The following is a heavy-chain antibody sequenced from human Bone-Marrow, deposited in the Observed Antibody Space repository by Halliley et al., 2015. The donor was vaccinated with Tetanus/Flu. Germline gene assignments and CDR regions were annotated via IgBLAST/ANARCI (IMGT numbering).Heavy chain of an antibody. J-gene: IGHJ6*02. Sequence: TLSLTCAVSGDSISNSDYYWSWIRQTPGKGLEWIGYMYYSGSTYSNPSFKSRVFISVDMSKNQFSLNLNSVTAADTAVYYCARGVTGNNYEYYGMDVWGQGTTLTVAS. CDR3: ARGVTGNNYEYYGMDV. V-gene: IGHV4-30-4*01. CDR1: GDSISNSDYY. CDR2: MYYSGST. D-gene: IGHD3-16*01.